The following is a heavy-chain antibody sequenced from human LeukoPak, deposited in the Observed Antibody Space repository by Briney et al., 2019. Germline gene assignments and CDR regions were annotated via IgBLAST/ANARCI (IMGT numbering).Heavy chain of an antibody. J-gene: IGHJ4*02. CDR2: IYHSGST. D-gene: IGHD6-19*01. CDR3: ARAISTVAGGGTFDY. Sequence: PSETLSLTRTVSGYSISSGYYWGWIRQPPGKGLEWIGSIYHSGSTYYNPSLKSRATISVDTSKNQFPLKLSSVTAADTAVYYCARAISTVAGGGTFDYWGQGTLVTVSS. CDR1: GYSISSGYY. V-gene: IGHV4-38-2*02.